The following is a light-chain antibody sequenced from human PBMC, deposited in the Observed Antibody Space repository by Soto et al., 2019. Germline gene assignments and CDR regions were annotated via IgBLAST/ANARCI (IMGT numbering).Light chain of an antibody. V-gene: IGKV1D-12*01. CDR3: QQGNNFPLT. CDR1: QGISSW. CDR2: DAS. Sequence: DIQLTQSPVSVSVSLGDRVTITCRASQGISSWLAWYQQKPGQAPKLMIYDASSMPSGIPSRFSGSGSGTDFALTISSLQPEDFATYYCQQGNNFPLTFGRGTKLDI. J-gene: IGKJ4*01.